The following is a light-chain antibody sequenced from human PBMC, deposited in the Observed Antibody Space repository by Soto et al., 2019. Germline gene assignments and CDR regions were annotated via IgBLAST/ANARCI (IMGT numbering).Light chain of an antibody. CDR2: GAS. J-gene: IGKJ3*01. Sequence: EIVLTQSPGTLSLSPGERATLSCRASQSVSSSYLAWYQQKPGQAPRLLIYGASSRATGIPARFSGSGSGTDFTLTISRLEPEDFAVYDCQQYGSSPFTFGPGTKVDIK. CDR1: QSVSSSY. CDR3: QQYGSSPFT. V-gene: IGKV3-20*01.